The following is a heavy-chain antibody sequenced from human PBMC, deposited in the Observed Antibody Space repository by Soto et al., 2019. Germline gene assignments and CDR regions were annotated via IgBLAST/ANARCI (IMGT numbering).Heavy chain of an antibody. Sequence: PSETLSLTCAVSGGSISSGGYSWSWIRQPPGKGLEWIGYIYYSGSTNYNPSLKSRVTISVDTSKNQFSLKLSSVTAADTAVYYCAREGSTSSTIDYWGQGTLVTVSS. CDR2: IYYSGST. J-gene: IGHJ4*02. CDR1: GGSISSGGYS. V-gene: IGHV4-61*08. CDR3: AREGSTSSTIDY. D-gene: IGHD2-2*01.